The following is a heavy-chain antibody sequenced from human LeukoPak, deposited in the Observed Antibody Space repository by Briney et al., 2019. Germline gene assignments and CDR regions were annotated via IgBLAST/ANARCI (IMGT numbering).Heavy chain of an antibody. CDR1: GYTFTSYD. Sequence: ASVKVSCKASGYTFTSYDINWVRQATGQGLEWMGWMNPNSGNTGYAQEFQGRVAMTRNTSISTAYMELSSLRSEDTAVYYCARGPLNYDFWSGFTSRAFDIWGQGTMVTVSS. CDR3: ARGPLNYDFWSGFTSRAFDI. J-gene: IGHJ3*02. CDR2: MNPNSGNT. V-gene: IGHV1-8*01. D-gene: IGHD3-3*01.